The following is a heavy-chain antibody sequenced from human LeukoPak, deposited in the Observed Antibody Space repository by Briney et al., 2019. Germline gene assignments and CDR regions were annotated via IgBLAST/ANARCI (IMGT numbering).Heavy chain of an antibody. CDR3: AKTRPLDSSSWSHGDY. CDR2: ISGNGGSA. Sequence: GGSLRLSCAASGFTFSNLAMSWVRQAPGKGLEWVSAISGNGGSAYYADSVKGRFTISRDNSKNTLYLQMNSLRAEDTAVYYCAKTRPLDSSSWSHGDYWGQGTLVTVSS. D-gene: IGHD6-13*01. V-gene: IGHV3-23*01. J-gene: IGHJ4*02. CDR1: GFTFSNLA.